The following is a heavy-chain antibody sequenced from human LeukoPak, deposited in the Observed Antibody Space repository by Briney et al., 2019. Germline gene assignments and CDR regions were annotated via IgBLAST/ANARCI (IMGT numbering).Heavy chain of an antibody. V-gene: IGHV4-39*01. J-gene: IGHJ5*02. CDR3: ARQRRRITFGGVIVP. Sequence: SETLSLTCTVSGGSISSSSYYWGWIRQPPGKGLEWIGSIYYSGSTYYNPSLKSRVTISADTSKNQFSLKLSSVTAADTAVYYCARQRRRITFGGVIVPWGQGTLVTVSS. CDR2: IYYSGST. D-gene: IGHD3-16*01. CDR1: GGSISSSSYY.